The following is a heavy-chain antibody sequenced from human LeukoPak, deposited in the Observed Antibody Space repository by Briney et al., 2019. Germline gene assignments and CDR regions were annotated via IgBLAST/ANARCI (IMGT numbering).Heavy chain of an antibody. CDR1: GFTFSNCW. J-gene: IGHJ5*02. Sequence: GGSLRLSCAASGFTFSNCWMSWVRQAPGKGLEWVASIIPDGSAKFYVDSVKGRFTISRDNAKSSLYLQVNSLRVEDTAVYYCADVDASAWGQGTLVTFSS. D-gene: IGHD2-15*01. CDR3: ADVDASA. CDR2: IIPDGSAK. V-gene: IGHV3-7*01.